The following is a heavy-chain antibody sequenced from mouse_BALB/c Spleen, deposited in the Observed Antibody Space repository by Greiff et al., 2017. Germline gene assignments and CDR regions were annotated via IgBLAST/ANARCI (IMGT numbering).Heavy chain of an antibody. J-gene: IGHJ4*01. Sequence: EVMLVESGGGLVQPGGSMKLSCVASGFTFSNYWMNWVRQSPEKGLEWVAEIRLKSNNYATHYAESVKGRFTISRDDSKSSVYLQMNNLRAEDTGIYYCTTYGKRAMDYWGQGTSVTVSS. V-gene: IGHV6-6*02. CDR1: GFTFSNYW. D-gene: IGHD2-1*01. CDR3: TTYGKRAMDY. CDR2: IRLKSNNYAT.